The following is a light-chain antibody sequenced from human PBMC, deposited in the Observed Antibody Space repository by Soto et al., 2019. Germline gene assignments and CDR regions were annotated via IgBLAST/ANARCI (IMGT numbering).Light chain of an antibody. CDR3: QQSYPTPLT. Sequence: DIQMTQSPSSLSASVGDRVTITCRASQSISSYLNWYQQKPGKAPNLLIYAASTLQSGVPSSFSGSGSGTDFTLTIRGLQPEDFATYYCQQSYPTPLTFGGGTKVEIK. V-gene: IGKV1-39*01. J-gene: IGKJ4*01. CDR1: QSISSY. CDR2: AAS.